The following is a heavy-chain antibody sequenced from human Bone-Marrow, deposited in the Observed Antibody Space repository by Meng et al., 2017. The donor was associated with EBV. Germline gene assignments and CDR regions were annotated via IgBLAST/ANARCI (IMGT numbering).Heavy chain of an antibody. J-gene: IGHJ5*02. D-gene: IGHD3-22*01. V-gene: IGHV4-34*12. CDR2: IIHSGGT. CDR1: GVSFSDYY. CDR3: ARERHYYDNNDSYSHDWFDP. Sequence: QVQLHQGCAGCLKPSETLSLTCAVYGVSFSDYYWSGIRQTPGKGLEWIGEIIHSGGTNYNPSLKSRVTISVDTSKNQFSLNLSSMTAADTAVYYCARERHYYDNNDSYSHDWFDPWGQGTLVTVSS.